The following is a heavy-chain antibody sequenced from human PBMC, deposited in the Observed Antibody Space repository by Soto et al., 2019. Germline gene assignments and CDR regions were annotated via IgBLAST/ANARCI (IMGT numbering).Heavy chain of an antibody. CDR1: GFTFSSYA. Sequence: GGSLRLSCAASGFTFSSYAMHWVRQAPGKGLEWVAVISYDGSNKYYADSVKGRFTISRDNSKNTLYLQMNSLRAEDTAVYYCARDQNTASYYDFWSGYSLHYYGMDVWGQGTTVTVSS. CDR2: ISYDGSNK. D-gene: IGHD3-3*01. J-gene: IGHJ6*02. CDR3: ARDQNTASYYDFWSGYSLHYYGMDV. V-gene: IGHV3-30-3*01.